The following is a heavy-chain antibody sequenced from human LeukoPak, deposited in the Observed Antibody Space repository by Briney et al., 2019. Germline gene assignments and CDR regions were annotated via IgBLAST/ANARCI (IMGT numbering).Heavy chain of an antibody. CDR1: GFTFSSFA. CDR3: ANKRASSSGYNY. Sequence: GGSLRLSCAASGFTFSSFAMSWVRQAPGKGLEWVSAISGSGGSTYYADSVKGRFTISRDNSKNTLYLQMNSLRAEDTAVYYCANKRASSSGYNYWGQGTLVTVSS. CDR2: ISGSGGST. V-gene: IGHV3-23*01. J-gene: IGHJ4*02. D-gene: IGHD3-22*01.